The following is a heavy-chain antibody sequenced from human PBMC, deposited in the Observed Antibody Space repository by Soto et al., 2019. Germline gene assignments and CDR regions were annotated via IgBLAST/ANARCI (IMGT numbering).Heavy chain of an antibody. J-gene: IGHJ4*02. D-gene: IGHD3-22*01. CDR1: GGSISSSSYY. Sequence: SETLSLTCTVSGGSISSSSYYWGWIRQPPGKGLEWIGSIYYSGSTYYNPSLKSRVTISVDTSKNQFSLKLSSVTAADTAVFYCSRHSYYYDSSGYCPYYFDYWGQGTLVTVSS. CDR2: IYYSGST. CDR3: SRHSYYYDSSGYCPYYFDY. V-gene: IGHV4-39*01.